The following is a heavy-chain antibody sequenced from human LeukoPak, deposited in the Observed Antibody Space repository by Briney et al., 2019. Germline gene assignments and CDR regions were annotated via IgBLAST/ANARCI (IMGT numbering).Heavy chain of an antibody. D-gene: IGHD3-22*01. Sequence: SQTLSLTCTVSGDSITSGRYYWSWIRQPAGKELEWIGRIYSSGNTDYHPYIVSLKSRVSLSLDTSKNQFFLDLISVTAADTAVYYCARDLESYYDSSGYFDYWGQGTLVTVSS. J-gene: IGHJ4*02. V-gene: IGHV4-61*02. CDR3: ARDLESYYDSSGYFDY. CDR1: GDSITSGRYY. CDR2: IYSSGNT.